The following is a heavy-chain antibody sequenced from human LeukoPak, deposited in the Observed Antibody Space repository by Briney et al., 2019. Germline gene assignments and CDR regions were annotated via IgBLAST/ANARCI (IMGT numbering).Heavy chain of an antibody. J-gene: IGHJ4*02. CDR1: GFAFSSYA. Sequence: GGSLRLSCAASGFAFSSYAMSWVRQAPGKGLEWVSAISGSGGSTYYADSVKGRFTISRDNSKNTLYLQMNSLRAEDTAVYYCASNDYGDYVPFDYWGQGTLVTVSS. V-gene: IGHV3-23*01. D-gene: IGHD4-17*01. CDR3: ASNDYGDYVPFDY. CDR2: ISGSGGST.